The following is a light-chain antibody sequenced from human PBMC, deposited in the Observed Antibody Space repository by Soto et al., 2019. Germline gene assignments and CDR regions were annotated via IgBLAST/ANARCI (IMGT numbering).Light chain of an antibody. CDR2: DNN. CDR1: SSNIGYNY. J-gene: IGLJ2*01. Sequence: QSVLTQPPSVSAAPGQKVTISCSGSSSNIGYNYVSWYQQLPGTAPKLLIYDNNKRPSGIPDRFSGSASGTSATLDITGLQTGDEADYYCGTWDSSLSAGVFGGGTKVTVL. V-gene: IGLV1-51*01. CDR3: GTWDSSLSAGV.